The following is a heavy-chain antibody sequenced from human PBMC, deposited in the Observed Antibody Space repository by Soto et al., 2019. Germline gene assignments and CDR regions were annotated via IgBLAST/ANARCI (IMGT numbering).Heavy chain of an antibody. CDR2: MNDGNGNT. D-gene: IGHD3-10*01. CDR3: ARCGMVRGVIIRYYYYGMDV. J-gene: IGHJ6*01. Sequence: GSGHVSFKASRYTFTSYAMHLVRQAPGQRLARMGWMNDGNGNTKYSQKFHGRVTITRDTSASTAYMELSSLRSEDTAVYYCARCGMVRGVIIRYYYYGMDVWGQGTTVTVSS. V-gene: IGHV1-3*01. CDR1: RYTFTSYA.